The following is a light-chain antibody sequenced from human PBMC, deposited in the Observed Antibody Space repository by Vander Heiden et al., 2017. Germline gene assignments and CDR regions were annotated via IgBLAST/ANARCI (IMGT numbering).Light chain of an antibody. CDR3: QQSDSTLWT. Sequence: DIQMTQSPSSLSASVGDRVTITCRASQSISSYLNWYQQKPGKAPKLLIYAASSLQSGVPSRFSGSGSGTDFTPTISRLQPEDFATYYCQQSDSTLWTFGQGTKVEIK. CDR2: AAS. V-gene: IGKV1-39*01. J-gene: IGKJ1*01. CDR1: QSISSY.